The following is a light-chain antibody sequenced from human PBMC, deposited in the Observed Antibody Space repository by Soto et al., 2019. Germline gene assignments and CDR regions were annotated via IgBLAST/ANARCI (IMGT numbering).Light chain of an antibody. CDR2: EVN. CDR1: SSDVGAYNF. CDR3: SSFTRSSTYV. V-gene: IGLV2-14*01. Sequence: QSALTQPASVSGSPGQSITISCTGTSSDVGAYNFVSWYQQYPGKAPKVMIYEVNHRPSGVSNRFSGSKSGNTASLTISGLQAEDEADYYCSSFTRSSTYVFGSGTKLTVL. J-gene: IGLJ1*01.